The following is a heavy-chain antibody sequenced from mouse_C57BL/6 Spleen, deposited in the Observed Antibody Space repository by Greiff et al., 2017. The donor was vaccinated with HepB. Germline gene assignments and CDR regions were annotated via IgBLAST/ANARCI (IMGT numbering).Heavy chain of an antibody. Sequence: VQLQQPGAELVMPGASVKLSCKASGYTFTSYWMHWVKQRPGQGLEWIGEIDPSDSYTNYNQKFKGKSTLTVDKSSSTAYMQLSSLTSEDSAVYYCARSWYYGSSPSFDYWGQGTTLTVSS. D-gene: IGHD1-1*01. CDR1: GYTFTSYW. CDR2: IDPSDSYT. V-gene: IGHV1-69*01. J-gene: IGHJ2*01. CDR3: ARSWYYGSSPSFDY.